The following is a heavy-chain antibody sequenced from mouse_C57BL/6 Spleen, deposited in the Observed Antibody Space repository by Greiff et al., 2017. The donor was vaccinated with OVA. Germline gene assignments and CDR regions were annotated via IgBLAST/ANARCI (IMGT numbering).Heavy chain of an antibody. CDR3: ARGGYYGLLAY. V-gene: IGHV1-54*01. Sequence: VQRVESGAELVRPGTSVKVSCKASGYAFTNYLIEWVKQRPGQGLEWIGVINPGSGGTNYNEKFKGKATLTADKSSSTAYMQLSSLTSEDSAVYFCARGGYYGLLAYWGQGTLVTVSA. D-gene: IGHD1-1*01. CDR1: GYAFTNYL. CDR2: INPGSGGT. J-gene: IGHJ3*01.